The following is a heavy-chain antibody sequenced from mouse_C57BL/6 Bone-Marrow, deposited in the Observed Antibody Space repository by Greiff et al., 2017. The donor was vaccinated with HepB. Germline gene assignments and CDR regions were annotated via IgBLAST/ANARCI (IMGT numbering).Heavy chain of an antibody. J-gene: IGHJ4*01. Sequence: EVMLVESGGGLVKPGGSLKLSCAASGFTFSSYAMSWVRQTPEKRLEWVATISDGGSYTYYPDNVKGRFTISRDKAKNNLYLQMSHLKSEDTAMYYCARDDYGSSDAMDYWGQGTSVTVSS. CDR2: ISDGGSYT. D-gene: IGHD1-1*01. V-gene: IGHV5-4*01. CDR1: GFTFSSYA. CDR3: ARDDYGSSDAMDY.